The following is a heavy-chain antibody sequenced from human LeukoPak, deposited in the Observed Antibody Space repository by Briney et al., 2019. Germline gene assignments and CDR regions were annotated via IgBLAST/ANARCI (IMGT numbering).Heavy chain of an antibody. J-gene: IGHJ5*02. D-gene: IGHD2-15*01. CDR3: ARAVVVVAATSDPKKYNWFDP. V-gene: IGHV3-30*03. CDR1: GFTFSSYG. CDR2: ISYDGSNK. Sequence: PGGSLRLSCAASGFTFSSYGMHWVRQAPGKGLEWVAVISYDGSNKYYADSVKGRFTISRDNSKNTLYLQMNSLRAEDTAVYYCARAVVVVAATSDPKKYNWFDPWGQGTLVTVSS.